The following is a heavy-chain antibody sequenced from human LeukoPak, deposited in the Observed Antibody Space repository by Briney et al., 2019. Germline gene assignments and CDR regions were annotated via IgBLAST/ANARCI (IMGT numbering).Heavy chain of an antibody. CDR2: MNPSSGNT. Sequence: ASVKVSCKASGYTFTSYDINWVRQATGQGLEWLGWMNPSSGNTGYAQKFQGRVTMTRDTSISTAYMELSSLRSEDTAVYYCAGIWFGELSPLYFDYWGQGTLVTVSS. V-gene: IGHV1-8*01. D-gene: IGHD3-10*01. CDR3: AGIWFGELSPLYFDY. J-gene: IGHJ4*02. CDR1: GYTFTSYD.